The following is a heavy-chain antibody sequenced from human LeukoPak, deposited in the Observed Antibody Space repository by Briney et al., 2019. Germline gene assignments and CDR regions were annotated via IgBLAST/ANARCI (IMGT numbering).Heavy chain of an antibody. CDR1: GFTVSSNY. Sequence: GGSLRLSCAASGFTVSSNYMSWVRQAPGKGLEWVSIIYTGGSTYYADSVKGRFTISRDNSKNTLYLQMNSLRAEDTAVYYCARAYCSGGSRYSGYFDYWGQGTLVTVSS. J-gene: IGHJ4*02. V-gene: IGHV3-53*01. D-gene: IGHD2-15*01. CDR3: ARAYCSGGSRYSGYFDY. CDR2: IYTGGST.